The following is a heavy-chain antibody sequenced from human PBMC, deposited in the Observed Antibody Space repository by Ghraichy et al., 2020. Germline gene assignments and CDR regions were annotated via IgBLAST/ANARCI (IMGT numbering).Heavy chain of an antibody. CDR1: GGSISSYY. V-gene: IGHV4-59*01. D-gene: IGHD3-10*01. Sequence: SETLSLTCTVSGGSISSYYSSWIRQPPGKGLEWIGYIYYSGSTNYNPSLKSRVTISVDTSKNQFSLKLSSVTAADTAVYYCARDRAYGMDVWGQGTTVTVSS. CDR2: IYYSGST. CDR3: ARDRAYGMDV. J-gene: IGHJ6*02.